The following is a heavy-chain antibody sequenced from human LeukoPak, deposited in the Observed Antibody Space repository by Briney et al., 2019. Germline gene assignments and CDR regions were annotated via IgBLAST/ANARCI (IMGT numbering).Heavy chain of an antibody. CDR3: ATSVTSSSGWYYGY. D-gene: IGHD6-19*01. CDR2: IYYGGRT. J-gene: IGHJ4*01. V-gene: IGHV4-39*01. CDR1: GGSISSLSYY. Sequence: SETLSLTCSVSGGSISSLSYYWGWVRQPPGKGLEWIGSIYYGGRTYYNPSLKSRVTMPVDTSKNQFSLKLSSVTAADTAIYYCATSVTSSSGWYYGYWGHGSLVTVSS.